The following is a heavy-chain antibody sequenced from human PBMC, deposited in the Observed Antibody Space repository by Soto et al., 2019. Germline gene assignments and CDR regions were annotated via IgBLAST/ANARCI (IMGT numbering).Heavy chain of an antibody. J-gene: IGHJ3*02. D-gene: IGHD5-12*01. Sequence: GESLKISCKGSGYSFTSYWIGWVRQMPGKGLEWMGIIYPGDSDTRYSPSFQGQVTISVDKSISTAYLQWSSLKASDTAMYYCARPRGYSGNDPSLAFDIWGQGTMVT. CDR2: IYPGDSDT. CDR1: GYSFTSYW. V-gene: IGHV5-51*01. CDR3: ARPRGYSGNDPSLAFDI.